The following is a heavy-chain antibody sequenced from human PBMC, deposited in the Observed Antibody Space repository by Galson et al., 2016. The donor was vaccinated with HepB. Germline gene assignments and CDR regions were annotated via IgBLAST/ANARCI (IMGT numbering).Heavy chain of an antibody. CDR3: ARENYGDYGDAFDV. CDR2: IGDSGSGSNT. D-gene: IGHD4-17*01. CDR1: TFRLTDYE. Sequence: SLRLSCAASTFRLTDYEMNWVRQAPGKGLEWVSYIGDSGSGSNTYYEDSVKGRFTVSRDNAKNSLYLRMNSLRAEDTAVYYCARENYGDYGDAFDVWGQGTVVTVSS. V-gene: IGHV3-48*03. J-gene: IGHJ3*01.